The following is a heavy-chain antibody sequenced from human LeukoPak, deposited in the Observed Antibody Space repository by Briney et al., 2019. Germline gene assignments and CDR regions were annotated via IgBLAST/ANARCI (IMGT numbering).Heavy chain of an antibody. Sequence: SETLSLTCAVYGGSFSGYYWSWIRQPPGKGLEWIGEINHSGSTNYNPSLKSRVTISVDTSNNQFSLKLSSVTAADTAVYYCARYKVVPAADYYYYMDVWGKGTTVTVSS. CDR1: GGSFSGYY. D-gene: IGHD2-2*01. CDR2: INHSGST. CDR3: ARYKVVPAADYYYYMDV. V-gene: IGHV4-34*01. J-gene: IGHJ6*03.